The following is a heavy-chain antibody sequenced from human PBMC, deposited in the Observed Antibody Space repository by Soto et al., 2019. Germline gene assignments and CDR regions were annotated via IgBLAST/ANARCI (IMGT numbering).Heavy chain of an antibody. Sequence: QVQLQESGPGLVKPSETVSLICTVSGDSISGYYWSWIRQSAGKGLEWIGRIYSSGNANYNPSLKSRVSMSVDMSKNQFSLKVTSVTAADTAMYYCARGDVFDLWGQGTKVTVSS. V-gene: IGHV4-4*07. J-gene: IGHJ3*01. CDR1: GDSISGYY. CDR2: IYSSGNA. CDR3: ARGDVFDL.